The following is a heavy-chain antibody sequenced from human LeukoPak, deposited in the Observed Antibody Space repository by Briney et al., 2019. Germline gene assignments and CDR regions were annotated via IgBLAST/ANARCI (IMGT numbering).Heavy chain of an antibody. J-gene: IGHJ4*02. D-gene: IGHD3-3*01. CDR1: GFTFDDYA. CDR2: ISWNSGSI. Sequence: GGSLRLSCIASGFTFDDYAMHWVRQAPGKGLEWVSGISWNSGSIGYADSVKGRFTISRDNAKNSLYLQMDSLRAEDTAVYYCARDRNTDFWSGYYTNYFDYWGQGTLVTVSS. V-gene: IGHV3-9*01. CDR3: ARDRNTDFWSGYYTNYFDY.